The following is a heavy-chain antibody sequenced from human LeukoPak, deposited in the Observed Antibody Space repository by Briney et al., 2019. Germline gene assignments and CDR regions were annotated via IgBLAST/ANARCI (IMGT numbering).Heavy chain of an antibody. CDR3: ARSSGYNFDY. Sequence: SETLSLTCTVSGDSVSSGGYYWSWIRQHPGKGLEWVGYIYYSGSTYYNPSLKSRLTISLDTSKNQFSLQLTSVTAADTAVYYCARSSGYNFDYWGQGTLVTVSS. J-gene: IGHJ4*02. CDR1: GDSVSSGGYY. CDR2: IYYSGST. V-gene: IGHV4-31*03. D-gene: IGHD6-19*01.